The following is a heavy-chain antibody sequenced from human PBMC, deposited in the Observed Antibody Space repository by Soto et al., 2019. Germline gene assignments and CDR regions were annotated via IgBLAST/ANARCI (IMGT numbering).Heavy chain of an antibody. Sequence: SETLSLTCTVSGGSISSYYWSWIRQPPGKGLEWIGYIYYSGSTNYNPSLKSRVTISVDTSKNQFSLELSSVTAADTAVYYCARRYCSGGSCYPTGWFDPWGQGTLVTVSS. V-gene: IGHV4-59*08. J-gene: IGHJ5*02. CDR3: ARRYCSGGSCYPTGWFDP. CDR2: IYYSGST. D-gene: IGHD2-15*01. CDR1: GGSISSYY.